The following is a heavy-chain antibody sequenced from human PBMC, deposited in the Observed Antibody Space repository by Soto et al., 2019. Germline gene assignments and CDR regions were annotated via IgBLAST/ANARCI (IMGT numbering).Heavy chain of an antibody. D-gene: IGHD6-6*01. J-gene: IGHJ4*02. CDR2: IYYSGST. V-gene: IGHV4-59*08. Sequence: SETLSLTCTVSGDSISSCCWSWIRQPPGKGLEWIGYIYYSGSTSYNPSLKSRVTISVDTSKNQFSLKLSSVTAADTAVYYCARHTSSSWGFDYWGQGSLVTVSS. CDR1: GDSISSCC. CDR3: ARHTSSSWGFDY.